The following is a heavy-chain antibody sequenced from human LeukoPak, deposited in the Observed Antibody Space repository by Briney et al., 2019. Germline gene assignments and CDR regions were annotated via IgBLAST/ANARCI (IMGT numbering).Heavy chain of an antibody. CDR2: SNHNSGGT. CDR1: AYTFTGDY. V-gene: IGHV1-2*02. D-gene: IGHD1-26*01. Sequence: ASVKVSCKPSAYTFTGDYIHWVRQAPGQGLEWMGWSNHNSGGTKYAEKFKGRFTMTRDTSISTTYVDLASLTSDDTAVYYCARGGPKPIMGAIGQWGQGTLVTVSS. CDR3: ARGGPKPIMGAIGQ. J-gene: IGHJ4*02.